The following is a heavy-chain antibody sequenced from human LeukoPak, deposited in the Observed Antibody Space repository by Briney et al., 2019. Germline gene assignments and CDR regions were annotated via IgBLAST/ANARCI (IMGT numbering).Heavy chain of an antibody. CDR1: GFTFSSYS. D-gene: IGHD3-22*01. V-gene: IGHV3-48*01. Sequence: GRSLRLSCAASGFTFSSYSTNWGRQAPGKGLERVSYISSSSSTIYYADSVKGRFTISRDNAKNSLYLQMNSLGAEDTAVYYCARDLGYYYDSSGSYFDYWGQGTLVTVAS. CDR2: ISSSSSTI. J-gene: IGHJ4*02. CDR3: ARDLGYYYDSSGSYFDY.